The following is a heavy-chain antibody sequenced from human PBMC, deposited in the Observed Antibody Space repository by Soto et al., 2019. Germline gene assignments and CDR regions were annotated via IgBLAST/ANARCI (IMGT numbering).Heavy chain of an antibody. CDR1: GFTVSSND. CDR2: IYSDGTT. D-gene: IGHD3-10*01. J-gene: IGHJ6*02. V-gene: IGHV3-53*01. Sequence: GGSLRLSCAASGFTVSSNDMSWVRQAPGKGLEWVSVIYSDGTTYYADSVKGRFTISRDNSKNMLYLQMNSLRAEDTAVYYCARDRSGSSGYYGMDVWGQGTTVNVSS. CDR3: ARDRSGSSGYYGMDV.